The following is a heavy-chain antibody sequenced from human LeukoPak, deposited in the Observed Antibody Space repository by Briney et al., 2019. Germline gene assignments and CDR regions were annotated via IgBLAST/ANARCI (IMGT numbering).Heavy chain of an antibody. CDR2: IYWNDDK. D-gene: IGHD6-19*01. J-gene: IGHJ4*02. V-gene: IGHV2-5*01. Sequence: ESGPTLVKPTQTLTLTCTFSGFSLSTSEVGVGWIRQPPGKALEWLALIYWNDDKRYSPSLKSTLTITKDNSKNQVVLTMTNMDPVDTATYYCAHKGWASPLFDYWGQGTLVTVPS. CDR1: GFSLSTSEVG. CDR3: AHKGWASPLFDY.